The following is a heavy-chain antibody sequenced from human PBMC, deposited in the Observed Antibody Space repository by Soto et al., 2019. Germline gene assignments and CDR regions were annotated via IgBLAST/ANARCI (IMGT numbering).Heavy chain of an antibody. D-gene: IGHD2-15*01. V-gene: IGHV3-23*01. J-gene: IGHJ4*02. CDR1: GFTFNHYA. Sequence: PGGSLRLFCAASGFTFNHYAMSWVRQAPGKGLEWVSIIIANGGTFYADSVKGRFTISRDNSKNTVYLQMSSLRVEDTAIYYCAKDYTVAADPSSVILFDYWGQGALVTVS. CDR3: AKDYTVAADPSSVILFDY. CDR2: IIANGGT.